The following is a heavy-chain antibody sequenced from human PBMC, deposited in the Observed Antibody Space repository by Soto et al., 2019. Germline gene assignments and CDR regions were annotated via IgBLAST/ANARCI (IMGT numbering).Heavy chain of an antibody. Sequence: PGGSLRLSCAASGFTFSSYAVSWVRQAPGKXLEWVSVISGGGGNTYNADSVKGRFTISRDNSKNTLYLQMNSLRAEDTAVYYCAKVQNFGYYYDSSGYSFYYWGQGTLVTVSS. V-gene: IGHV3-23*01. CDR3: AKVQNFGYYYDSSGYSFYY. CDR2: ISGGGGNT. CDR1: GFTFSSYA. J-gene: IGHJ4*02. D-gene: IGHD3-22*01.